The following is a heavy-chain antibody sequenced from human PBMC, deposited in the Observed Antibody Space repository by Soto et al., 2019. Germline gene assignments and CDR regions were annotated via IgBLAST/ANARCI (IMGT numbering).Heavy chain of an antibody. CDR2: IIPIFGTA. CDR1: GGTFSSYA. V-gene: IGHV1-69*01. J-gene: IGHJ6*02. Sequence: QVQLVQSGAEVKKPGSSVKVSCKASGGTFSSYAISWVRQAPGQGLEWMGGIIPIFGTANYAQKFQGRVTITADESTSTAYMELSSLSSEDTAVYYCARDLVPAAHFYYYYGMDVWGQGTTVTFSS. D-gene: IGHD2-2*01. CDR3: ARDLVPAAHFYYYYGMDV.